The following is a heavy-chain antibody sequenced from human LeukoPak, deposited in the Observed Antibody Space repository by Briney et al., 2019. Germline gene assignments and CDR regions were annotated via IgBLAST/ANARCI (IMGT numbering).Heavy chain of an antibody. Sequence: SVKVSCKASGGTFSSYAISWVRQAPGQGLEWMGGIIPIFGTADYAQKFQGRVTITADGSTSTAYMELSSLRSEDTAVYYCARDRNPIVVVTATNYGMDVWGQGTTVTVSS. CDR2: IIPIFGTA. CDR1: GGTFSSYA. J-gene: IGHJ6*02. CDR3: ARDRNPIVVVTATNYGMDV. D-gene: IGHD2-21*02. V-gene: IGHV1-69*13.